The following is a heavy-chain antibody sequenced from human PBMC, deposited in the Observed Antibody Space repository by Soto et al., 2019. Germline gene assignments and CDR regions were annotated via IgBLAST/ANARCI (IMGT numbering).Heavy chain of an antibody. D-gene: IGHD6-13*01. J-gene: IGHJ6*02. Sequence: EVQLVESGGRLVQPGGSLRLSCVDSGFTISTYWMSWVRQTPVKGLVWVGNIKQDGSEENYVDSVKGRFTISRDNAKNSMYLQMNGLRAEDTAVYYWARIAASGRGWDVWGQGTTVVVSS. V-gene: IGHV3-7*01. CDR2: IKQDGSEE. CDR1: GFTISTYW. CDR3: ARIAASGRGWDV.